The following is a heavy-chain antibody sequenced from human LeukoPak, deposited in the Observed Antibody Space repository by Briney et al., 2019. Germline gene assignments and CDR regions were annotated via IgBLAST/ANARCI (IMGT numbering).Heavy chain of an antibody. J-gene: IGHJ6*02. CDR2: IKQDGSEK. CDR1: GFTLSSYW. CDR3: ARDERFLEWLLSPSLYYYGMDV. V-gene: IGHV3-7*01. D-gene: IGHD3-3*01. Sequence: PGGSLRLSCAASGFTLSSYWMSWVSQAPGKWPEWVTNIKQDGSEKYYVDSVKGRFTISRDNGKNSLYLQMNSLRAEDTAVYYCARDERFLEWLLSPSLYYYGMDVWGQGTTVTVSS.